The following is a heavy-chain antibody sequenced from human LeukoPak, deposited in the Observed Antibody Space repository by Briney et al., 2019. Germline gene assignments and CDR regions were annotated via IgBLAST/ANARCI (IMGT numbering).Heavy chain of an antibody. CDR1: GGSISGYS. J-gene: IGHJ5*02. Sequence: SETLSLTCTVSGGSISGYSWSWIRQSAGKGLEGVGRVYTSGNTNYNPSFKSRVTMSIDTSKKQFSLKLSSVTAADTAVYYCARDNPAGPWGQGTLVTVSS. D-gene: IGHD1-14*01. CDR3: ARDNPAGP. CDR2: VYTSGNT. V-gene: IGHV4-4*07.